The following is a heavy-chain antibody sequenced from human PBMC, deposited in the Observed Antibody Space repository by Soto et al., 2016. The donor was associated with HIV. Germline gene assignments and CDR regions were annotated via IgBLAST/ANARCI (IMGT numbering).Heavy chain of an antibody. V-gene: IGHV3-11*04. CDR2: ISSSGSTI. CDR3: ASHYDSSGYYGEAFDI. J-gene: IGHJ3*02. Sequence: VQLVETGGGLIQPGGSLRLSCAASGFTISFNYMSWVRQAPGKGLEWVSYISSSGSTIYYADSVKGRFTISRDNAKNSLYLQMNSLRVEDTAIYYCASHYDSSGYYGEAFDIWGQGTMVTVSS. D-gene: IGHD3-22*01. CDR1: GFTISFNY.